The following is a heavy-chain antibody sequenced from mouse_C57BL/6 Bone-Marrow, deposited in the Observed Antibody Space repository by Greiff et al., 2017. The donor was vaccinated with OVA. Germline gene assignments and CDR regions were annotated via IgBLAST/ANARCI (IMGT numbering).Heavy chain of an antibody. Sequence: VQLQQPGAELVKPGASVKLSCKASGYTFTSYWMHWVKQRPGQGREWIGMIHPNSGSTNYNEKFKSKATLTVDKSASTAYMQLSSLTSEDSAVYYCAREGSHCGSSPGFAYWGQGTLVTVSA. CDR3: AREGSHCGSSPGFAY. CDR2: IHPNSGST. D-gene: IGHD1-1*01. J-gene: IGHJ3*01. V-gene: IGHV1-64*01. CDR1: GYTFTSYW.